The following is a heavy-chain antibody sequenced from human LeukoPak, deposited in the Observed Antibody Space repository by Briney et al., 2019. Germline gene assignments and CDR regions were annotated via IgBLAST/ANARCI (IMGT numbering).Heavy chain of an antibody. V-gene: IGHV4-34*01. Sequence: SETLSLTCAVYGGSFSGYYWSWIRQPPGKGLEWIGEINHSGSTNYNPSLKSRVTISVDTSKNQFSLKLSSATAADTAVYYCARGAGIAVAGTLGYWGQGTLVTVSS. J-gene: IGHJ4*02. CDR2: INHSGST. D-gene: IGHD6-19*01. CDR3: ARGAGIAVAGTLGY. CDR1: GGSFSGYY.